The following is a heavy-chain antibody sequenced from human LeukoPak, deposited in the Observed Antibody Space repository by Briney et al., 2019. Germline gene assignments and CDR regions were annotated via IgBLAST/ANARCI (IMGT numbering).Heavy chain of an antibody. CDR3: ARSGGLQKFDY. J-gene: IGHJ4*02. CDR2: ISYDGNTI. Sequence: GRSLRLSRAASGFTFSSYGMHWVRQAPGKGLQWVAVISYDGNTIHYADSVKGRFIISRDTSKNTLYLQMNSLRAEDTAVYYCARSGGLQKFDYWGQGTLVTVSS. V-gene: IGHV3-30*03. CDR1: GFTFSSYG. D-gene: IGHD4-11*01.